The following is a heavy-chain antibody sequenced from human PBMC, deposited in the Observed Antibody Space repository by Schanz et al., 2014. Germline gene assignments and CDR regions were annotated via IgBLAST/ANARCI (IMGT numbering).Heavy chain of an antibody. CDR1: EFTFSSYK. D-gene: IGHD3-9*01. Sequence: EVQLVESGGGLVKPGGSLRLSCEASEFTFSSYKMNWVRQAPGKGLEWVSALSGSGGSTYYADSVKGRFTISRDNSKNTLYLQMNSLRAEDTAVYYCAKQIHYDILTVTRNWGQGTLXTVSS. V-gene: IGHV3-23*04. CDR3: AKQIHYDILTVTRN. J-gene: IGHJ4*02. CDR2: LSGSGGST.